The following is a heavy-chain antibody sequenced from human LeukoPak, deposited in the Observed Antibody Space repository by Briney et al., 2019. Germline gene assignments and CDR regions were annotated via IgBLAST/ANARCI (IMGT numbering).Heavy chain of an antibody. CDR3: ARDVQYYYDSSGYSDY. Sequence: PGGSLRLSCAASGFTFSSYGMHWVRQAPGKGLEWVAVISYDGSNKYYADSVKSRFTISRDNSKNTLYLQMNSLRSDDTAVYYCARDVQYYYDSSGYSDYWGQGTLVTVSS. V-gene: IGHV3-30*03. CDR2: ISYDGSNK. CDR1: GFTFSSYG. J-gene: IGHJ4*02. D-gene: IGHD3-22*01.